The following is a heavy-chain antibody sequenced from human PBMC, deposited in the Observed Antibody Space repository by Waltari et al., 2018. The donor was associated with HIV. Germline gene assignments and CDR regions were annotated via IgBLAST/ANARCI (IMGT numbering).Heavy chain of an antibody. CDR2: MNQRGGT. V-gene: IGHV4-34*01. J-gene: IGHJ4*02. CDR1: GGSFSGYS. D-gene: IGHD4-17*01. CDR3: ARGLRTVTPRN. Sequence: QVQLQQGGALLLRPSETLSLNCAASGGSFSGYSWNWIRQAPGKGLEWIGEMNQRGGTNYNASLESRITIAVDTSNNYFSLEMNSVTAADTAVYFCARGLRTVTPRNWGPGTLVTVSS.